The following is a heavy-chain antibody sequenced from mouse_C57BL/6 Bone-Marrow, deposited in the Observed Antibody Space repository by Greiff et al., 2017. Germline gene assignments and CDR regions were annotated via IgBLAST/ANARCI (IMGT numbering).Heavy chain of an antibody. J-gene: IGHJ3*01. CDR3: AIPAWFAY. V-gene: IGHV5-17*01. Sequence: EVHLVESGGGLVKPGGSLKLSCAASGFTFSDYGMHWVRQAPEKGLEWVAYISSGSSTIYYADTVKGRFTISRDNAKNTLFLQMTSLRSEDTAMYYCAIPAWFAYWGQGTLVTVSA. CDR1: GFTFSDYG. CDR2: ISSGSSTI.